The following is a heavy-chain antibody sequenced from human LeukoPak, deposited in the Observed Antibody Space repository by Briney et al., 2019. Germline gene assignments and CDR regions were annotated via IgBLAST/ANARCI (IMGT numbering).Heavy chain of an antibody. CDR3: ARVRYSSGWYEDY. CDR1: GGSVSSGSYY. Sequence: SSETLSLTCTVSGGSVSSGSYYWSWIRQPPGKGLGWLGYIYYSGSTKYNPSLKSRVTISVDTSKNQFSLKLSSVTAADTAVYYCARVRYSSGWYEDYWGQGTLVTVSS. V-gene: IGHV4-61*01. CDR2: IYYSGST. D-gene: IGHD6-19*01. J-gene: IGHJ4*02.